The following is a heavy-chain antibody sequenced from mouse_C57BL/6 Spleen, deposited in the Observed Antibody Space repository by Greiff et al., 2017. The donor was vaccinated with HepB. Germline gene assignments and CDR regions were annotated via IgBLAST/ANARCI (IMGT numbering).Heavy chain of an antibody. CDR3: AREAYYDYFDY. CDR2: IYPGSGNT. V-gene: IGHV1-76*01. Sequence: QVQLQQSGAELVRPGASVKLSCKASGYTFTDYYINWVKQRPGQGLEWIARIYPGSGNTYYNEKFKGKATLTAEKSSSTAYMQLSSLTSEDSAVYFCAREAYYDYFDYWGQGTTLTVSS. J-gene: IGHJ2*01. D-gene: IGHD2-4*01. CDR1: GYTFTDYY.